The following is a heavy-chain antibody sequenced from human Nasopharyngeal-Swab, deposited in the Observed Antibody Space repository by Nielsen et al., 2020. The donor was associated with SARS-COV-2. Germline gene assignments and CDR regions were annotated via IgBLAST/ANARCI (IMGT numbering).Heavy chain of an antibody. CDR1: GGSISSYY. CDR3: ARGPPRFYGDYRGRAFDI. Sequence: SETLSLTCTVSGGSISSYYWSWIRQSPGKGLEWIGYIYSTGSTNYNPSLKSRVTISVDTSKNQFSLKLSSVTAADTAVYYCARGPPRFYGDYRGRAFDIWGQGAMVTVSS. CDR2: IYSTGST. D-gene: IGHD4-17*01. V-gene: IGHV4-59*12. J-gene: IGHJ3*02.